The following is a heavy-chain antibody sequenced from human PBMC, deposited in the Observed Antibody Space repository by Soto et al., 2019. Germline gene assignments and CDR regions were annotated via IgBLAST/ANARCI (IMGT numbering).Heavy chain of an antibody. J-gene: IGHJ4*02. CDR1: GFTLGPHT. V-gene: IGHV3-23*01. D-gene: IGHD2-2*01. Sequence: PGGALRHFCCASGFTLGPHTKNWVPQAPGKGLEWVSGIGAGGDTHYADSVKGRFTISRDNSKSMLLLQMNSLRAEDTAIYYCSKECHPDRICPLDFWGQGTLVTVSS. CDR3: SKECHPDRICPLDF. CDR2: IGAGGDT.